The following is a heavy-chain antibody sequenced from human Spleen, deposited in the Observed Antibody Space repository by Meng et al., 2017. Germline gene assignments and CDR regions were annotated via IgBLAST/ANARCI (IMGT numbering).Heavy chain of an antibody. D-gene: IGHD3-22*01. CDR1: GYSFTSYW. CDR2: IYPGDSDT. V-gene: IGHV5-51*01. J-gene: IGHJ3*02. CDR3: ARHSEVRYYDSSGYAFDI. Sequence: GESLKISCKGSGYSFTSYWIGWVRQMPGKGLEWTGIIYPGDSDTRYSPSFQGQVTISADKSISTAYLQWSSLKASDTAMYYCARHSEVRYYDSSGYAFDIWGQGTMVTVSS.